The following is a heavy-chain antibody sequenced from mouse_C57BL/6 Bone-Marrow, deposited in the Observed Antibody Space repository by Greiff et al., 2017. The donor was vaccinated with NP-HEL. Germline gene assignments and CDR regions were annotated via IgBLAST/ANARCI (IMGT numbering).Heavy chain of an antibody. V-gene: IGHV14-4*01. CDR1: GFNIKDDY. D-gene: IGHD2-4*01. J-gene: IGHJ3*01. CDR2: IDPENGDT. CDR3: TTGMGDYDGAWFAY. Sequence: VQLQQSGAELVRPGASVKLSCTASGFNIKDDYMHWVKQRPEQGLEWIGWIDPENGDTDYASKFQGKATITADTSSNTAYLQLSSLTSEDTAVYYCTTGMGDYDGAWFAYWGQGTLVTVSA.